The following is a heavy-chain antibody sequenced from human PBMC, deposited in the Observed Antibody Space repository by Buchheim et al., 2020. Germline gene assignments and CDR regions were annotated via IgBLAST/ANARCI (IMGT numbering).Heavy chain of an antibody. CDR3: ARDLGGNSSGWYRGAFDI. Sequence: QVQLVQSGAEVKKPGASVKVSCKASGYTFTGYYMHWVRQAPGQGLEWMGWINPNSDGTNYAQKFQGWVTMTRDTSISPAYMELSRLRSDDTAVYYCARDLGGNSSGWYRGAFDIWGQGT. CDR1: GYTFTGYY. CDR2: INPNSDGT. J-gene: IGHJ3*02. V-gene: IGHV1-2*04. D-gene: IGHD6-19*01.